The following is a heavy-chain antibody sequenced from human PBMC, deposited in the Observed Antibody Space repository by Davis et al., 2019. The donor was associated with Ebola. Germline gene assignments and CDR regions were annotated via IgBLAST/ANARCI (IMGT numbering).Heavy chain of an antibody. CDR3: ARGRYGGPAFDY. J-gene: IGHJ4*02. V-gene: IGHV4-34*01. D-gene: IGHD1-26*01. CDR2: INHSGST. CDR1: GGSFSGYY. Sequence: PSETLSLTCAVYGGSFSGYYWSWIRQPPGKGLEWTGEINHSGSTNYNPSLKSRVTISVDTSKNQFSLKLSSVTAADTAVYYCARGRYGGPAFDYWGQGTLVTVSS.